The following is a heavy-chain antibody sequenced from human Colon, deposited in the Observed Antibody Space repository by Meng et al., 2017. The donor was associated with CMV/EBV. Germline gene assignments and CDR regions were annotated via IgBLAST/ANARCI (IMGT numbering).Heavy chain of an antibody. V-gene: IGHV3-30*04. CDR3: VRGGRLMYQLVSIY. Sequence: GGSLRLSCAASGFTFSYYAMHWVRQAPGKGLEWVAVIPYDGNSEYYADSVKGRFTISRDTSKSTLYLQMNSLRPEDTAVYYCVRGGRLMYQLVSIYWGQGTLVTVSS. D-gene: IGHD2-2*01. CDR2: IPYDGNSE. CDR1: GFTFSYYA. J-gene: IGHJ4*02.